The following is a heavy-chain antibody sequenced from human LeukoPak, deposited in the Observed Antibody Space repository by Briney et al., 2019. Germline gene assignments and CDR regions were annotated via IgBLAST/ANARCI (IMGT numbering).Heavy chain of an antibody. D-gene: IGHD5-12*01. J-gene: IGHJ4*02. V-gene: IGHV3-30*18. Sequence: GGSLRLSCAASGFTFSSYGMHWVRQAPGKGLEWVAVISYDGSNKYYADSVKGRFTISRDNSKNTLYLQMNSLRAEDTAVYYCAKDQSVDIVAFPDYWGQRTLVTVSS. CDR1: GFTFSSYG. CDR2: ISYDGSNK. CDR3: AKDQSVDIVAFPDY.